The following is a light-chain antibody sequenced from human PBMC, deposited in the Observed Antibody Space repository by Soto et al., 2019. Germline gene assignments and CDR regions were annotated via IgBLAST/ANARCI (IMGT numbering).Light chain of an antibody. V-gene: IGKV3-15*01. J-gene: IGKJ4*01. Sequence: ETVMTQSPATLSVSPGERATLSCRASQSVSSNLAWYQQRPGQAPRLLIYDASTRATGIPARFSGSGSGTDFTLTISSLESEDFAVYYCQQYNTWPLTFGGGTKVEIK. CDR1: QSVSSN. CDR2: DAS. CDR3: QQYNTWPLT.